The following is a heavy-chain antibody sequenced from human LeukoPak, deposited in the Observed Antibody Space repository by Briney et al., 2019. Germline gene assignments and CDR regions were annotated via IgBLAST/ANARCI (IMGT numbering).Heavy chain of an antibody. V-gene: IGHV1-18*01. CDR1: GGTFSSYG. J-gene: IGHJ4*02. CDR3: ARGVDYGDHFDY. CDR2: ISAYNGNT. D-gene: IGHD4-17*01. Sequence: ASVKVSCKASGGTFSSYGISWVRQAPGQGLEWMGWISAYNGNTNYAQKLQGRVTMTTDTSTSTAYMELRSLRSDDTAVYYCARGVDYGDHFDYWGQGTLVTVSS.